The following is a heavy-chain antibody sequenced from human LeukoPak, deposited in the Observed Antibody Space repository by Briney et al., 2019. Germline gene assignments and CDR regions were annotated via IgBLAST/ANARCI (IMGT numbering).Heavy chain of an antibody. J-gene: IGHJ4*02. V-gene: IGHV3-23*01. Sequence: PGGSLRLSCAASGFTFSSSAMSWVRQAPGKGLEWVSSISGGGGGTYYADSVRGRFTISRDNSKNTLYLQMNSLRAEDTAVYYCAKGSAQFDYWGQGTLVTVSS. CDR3: AKGSAQFDY. CDR1: GFTFSSSA. CDR2: ISGGGGGT. D-gene: IGHD6-6*01.